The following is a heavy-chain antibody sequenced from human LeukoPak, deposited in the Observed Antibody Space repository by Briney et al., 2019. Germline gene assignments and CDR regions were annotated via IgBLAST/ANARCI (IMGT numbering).Heavy chain of an antibody. V-gene: IGHV3-21*01. D-gene: IGHD3-22*01. J-gene: IGHJ4*02. CDR3: ARDSYYYDSSGYYSDY. Sequence: GGSLRLSCAASGFTFSSYSMNWVRQAPGKGLEWDSSISSSSSYIYYADSVKGRFTISRDNAKNSLYLQMNSLRAEDTAVYYCARDSYYYDSSGYYSDYWGQGTLVTVSS. CDR2: ISSSSSYI. CDR1: GFTFSSYS.